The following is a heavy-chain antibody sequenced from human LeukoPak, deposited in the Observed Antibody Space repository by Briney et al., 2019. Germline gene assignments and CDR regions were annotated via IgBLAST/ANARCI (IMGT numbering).Heavy chain of an antibody. CDR2: MTTSGSAK. J-gene: IGHJ3*02. D-gene: IGHD3-10*01. Sequence: GGSLRLSCVASGFIFSTYEVIWVRQAPGKGLEWVAYMTTSGSAKSYVDSVKGRFTISRDNAKNSLYLQMNSLRAEDPAGYYFARNGGALDIWGQGTLVSVSS. V-gene: IGHV3-48*03. CDR3: ARNGGALDI. CDR1: GFIFSTYE.